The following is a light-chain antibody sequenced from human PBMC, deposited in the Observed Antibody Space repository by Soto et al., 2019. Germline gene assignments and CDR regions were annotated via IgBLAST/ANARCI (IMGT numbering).Light chain of an antibody. J-gene: IGKJ3*01. V-gene: IGKV3-20*01. Sequence: EIVLTQSPATLSLSPGERATLSCRASQSVSSNYLAWYQQKPGQAPRLLSYGASNRATGIPDRFSGSGSGTDFTLTISRLEPEDFAVYYCQQYGSSPSTFGPGTKVDIK. CDR2: GAS. CDR3: QQYGSSPST. CDR1: QSVSSNY.